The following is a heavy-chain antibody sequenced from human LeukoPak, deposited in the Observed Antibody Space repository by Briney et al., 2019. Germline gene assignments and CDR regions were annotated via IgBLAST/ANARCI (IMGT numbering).Heavy chain of an antibody. V-gene: IGHV3-30*03. J-gene: IGHJ4*02. CDR1: GFTFSSND. Sequence: PGGSLRLSCAASGFTFSSNDIHWVRQAPGKGLEWVVVISYDGGNKYYADSVKGRFTISRDNSKNTLYLQMNSLRAEDTAVYYCARSYTGDWRYFDYWGQGTLVTVSS. CDR3: ARSYTGDWRYFDY. D-gene: IGHD7-27*01. CDR2: ISYDGGNK.